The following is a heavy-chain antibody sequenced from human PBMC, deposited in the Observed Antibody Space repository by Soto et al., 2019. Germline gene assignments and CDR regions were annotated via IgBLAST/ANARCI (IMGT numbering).Heavy chain of an antibody. CDR3: ARKRGYSYDNYFDY. J-gene: IGHJ4*02. Sequence: SETLSLTCTVSGGSISSSSYYWGWIRQPPGKGLEWIGSIYYSGSTYYNPSLKSRVTISVDTSKNQFSLKLSSVTAADTAVYYCARKRGYSYDNYFDYWGQGTLVTVSS. CDR1: GGSISSSSYY. D-gene: IGHD5-18*01. V-gene: IGHV4-39*01. CDR2: IYYSGST.